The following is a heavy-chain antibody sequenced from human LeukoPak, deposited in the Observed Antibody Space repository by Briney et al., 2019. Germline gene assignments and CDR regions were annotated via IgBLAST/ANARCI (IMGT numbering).Heavy chain of an antibody. V-gene: IGHV4-61*02. D-gene: IGHD3-16*02. CDR3: ARARVIPASFDD. J-gene: IGHJ4*02. CDR2: IYTSGRT. CDR1: GGSITFGSYY. Sequence: SQTLSLTCTVSGGSITFGSYYWTRIRQPPGKGLEWIGRIYTSGRTFYNPSLKSRVTISMDTSMNQFSLRLNSVTAADTAVYYCARARVIPASFDDWGQGTLVTVSS.